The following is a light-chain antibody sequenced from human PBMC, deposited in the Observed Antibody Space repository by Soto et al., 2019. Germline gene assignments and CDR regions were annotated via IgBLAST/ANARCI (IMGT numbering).Light chain of an antibody. J-gene: IGKJ4*01. CDR2: GAS. V-gene: IGKV3-15*01. CDR3: QQYNNWRGT. CDR1: QSVSSN. Sequence: EIVMTQSPATLSVSPGERATLSCRASQSVSSNLAWYQQKPGQAPRLLIYGASTRATGIPARFSGSGSGTEFTLTISSLQSEDFAVYDCQQYNNWRGTFGGGTKVEIK.